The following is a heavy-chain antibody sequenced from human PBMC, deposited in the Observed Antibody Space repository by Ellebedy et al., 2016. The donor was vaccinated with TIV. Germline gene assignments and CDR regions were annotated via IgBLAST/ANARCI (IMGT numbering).Heavy chain of an antibody. J-gene: IGHJ4*02. Sequence: GESLKISCAASGFTFRSYGMYWVRQAPGRGLEWLAVISYDGSDKSYGDSVKGRFTISRDNSKNTLYLQMNSLRVEDTAVYYCAKYSGSYYKFDHWGQGTLVTVSS. D-gene: IGHD1-26*01. V-gene: IGHV3-30*18. CDR2: ISYDGSDK. CDR1: GFTFRSYG. CDR3: AKYSGSYYKFDH.